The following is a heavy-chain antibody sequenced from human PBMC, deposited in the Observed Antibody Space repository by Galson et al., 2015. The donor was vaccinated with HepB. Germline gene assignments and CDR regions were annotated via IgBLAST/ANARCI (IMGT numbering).Heavy chain of an antibody. Sequence: ETLSLTCTVSAYFINSGYYWGWIRQPPGKGLEWIGSIYHDGSTRYNPSLKSRVTISVDTSKNQFSLRLRSVTAADTAVYYCARDNRGYTSSSQPDYWGQGTLVTVSS. D-gene: IGHD6-6*01. CDR1: AYFINSGYY. CDR3: ARDNRGYTSSSQPDY. J-gene: IGHJ4*02. V-gene: IGHV4-38-2*02. CDR2: IYHDGST.